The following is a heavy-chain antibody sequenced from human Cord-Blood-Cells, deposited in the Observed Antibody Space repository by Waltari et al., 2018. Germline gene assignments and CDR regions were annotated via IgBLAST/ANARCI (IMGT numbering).Heavy chain of an antibody. V-gene: IGHV3-33*01. CDR2: IGYDGSKK. Sequence: QVQLVESGGGVVQPGRSLRLSCAASGFTFSSYDMHWVRQAPGKGLEWVAVIGYDGSKKYYADSGKGRFTISRDNSKNALFLQMNSLRAEDTAVYYCARGGRGCLDCWGQGTLVTVSS. CDR3: ARGGRGCLDC. CDR1: GFTFSSYD. J-gene: IGHJ4*02. D-gene: IGHD2-8*01.